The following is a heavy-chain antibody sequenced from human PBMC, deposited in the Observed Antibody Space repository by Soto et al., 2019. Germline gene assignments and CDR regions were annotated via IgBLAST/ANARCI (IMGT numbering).Heavy chain of an antibody. Sequence: QVQLVESGGGVVQPGRSLRLSCAASEFTFSSYGMHWVRQAPGKGLEWVAVIWYDGSNKYYADSVKGRFTISRDNSKNTLYLQMNSLRAEDTAVYYCAREGTAMVTSYYYGMDVWGQGTTVTVSS. J-gene: IGHJ6*02. CDR3: AREGTAMVTSYYYGMDV. CDR1: EFTFSSYG. CDR2: IWYDGSNK. V-gene: IGHV3-33*01. D-gene: IGHD5-18*01.